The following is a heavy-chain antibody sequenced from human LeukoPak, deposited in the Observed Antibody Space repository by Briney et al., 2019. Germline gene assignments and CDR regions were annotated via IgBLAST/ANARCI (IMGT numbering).Heavy chain of an antibody. CDR1: GGSVSNGSYY. J-gene: IGHJ4*02. CDR3: AREVDCSGGSCYHFDY. Sequence: PSETLSLTCTVSGGSVSNGSYYWSWIRQPPGKGLEWIGYIYYSGSTNYNPSLKSRVTISVDTSKNQFSLKLSSVTAADTAVYYCAREVDCSGGSCYHFDYWGQGTLVTVSS. CDR2: IYYSGST. D-gene: IGHD2-15*01. V-gene: IGHV4-61*01.